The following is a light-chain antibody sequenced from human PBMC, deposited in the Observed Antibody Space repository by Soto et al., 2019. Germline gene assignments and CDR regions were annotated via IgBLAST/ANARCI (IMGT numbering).Light chain of an antibody. CDR3: QQYDTLPLT. J-gene: IGKJ4*01. Sequence: IQIPQSPSSRSASFGAKVTFPCQPIRAIAAFLNWYQQKPGKAPKLLIYDASHLQTGVPSRFSGSGSGTDFTFTIISLQAEDFATYYCQQYDTLPLTFGGGTKVEIK. CDR2: DAS. V-gene: IGKV1-33*01. CDR1: RAIAAF.